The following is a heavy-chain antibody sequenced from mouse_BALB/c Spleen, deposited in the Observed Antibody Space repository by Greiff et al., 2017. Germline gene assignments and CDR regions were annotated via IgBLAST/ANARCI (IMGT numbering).Heavy chain of an antibody. CDR2: INPYNGDT. CDR3: ARTGYDYDGFAY. CDR1: GYSFTGYF. D-gene: IGHD2-4*01. Sequence: EVKLVESGPELVKPGASVKISCKASGYSFTGYFMNWVMQSHGKSLEWIGRINPYNGDTFYNQKFKGKATLTVDKSSSTAHMELRSLASEDSAVYYCARTGYDYDGFAYWGQGTLVTVSA. J-gene: IGHJ3*01. V-gene: IGHV1-20*02.